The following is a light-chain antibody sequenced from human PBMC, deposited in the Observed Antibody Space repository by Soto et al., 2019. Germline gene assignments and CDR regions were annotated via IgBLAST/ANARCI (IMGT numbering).Light chain of an antibody. Sequence: DIQMTQSPSSVSASVGDRVTITCRASQDISGWLAWYQRKPGKAPKLLIYAASSLQSGVPSRFSSSGSGTYFTLTITSLQSEDFATYYCLQADTFPITLGQGTRLETK. CDR3: LQADTFPIT. V-gene: IGKV1-12*01. CDR1: QDISGW. J-gene: IGKJ5*01. CDR2: AAS.